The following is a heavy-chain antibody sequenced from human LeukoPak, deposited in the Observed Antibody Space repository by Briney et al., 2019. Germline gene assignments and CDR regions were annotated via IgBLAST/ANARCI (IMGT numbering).Heavy chain of an antibody. CDR3: ARSIAPYGNTDFDY. D-gene: IGHD4-17*01. CDR2: IYYSGST. V-gene: IGHV4-59*01. CDR1: GGSFSNYY. Sequence: SETLSLTCAVSGGSFSNYYWSWIRQPPGKGLEWIGYIYYSGSTNYNPSLKSRVTISVDTSKNQFSLKLSSVTAADTAVYYCARSIAPYGNTDFDYWGQGTLVTVSS. J-gene: IGHJ4*02.